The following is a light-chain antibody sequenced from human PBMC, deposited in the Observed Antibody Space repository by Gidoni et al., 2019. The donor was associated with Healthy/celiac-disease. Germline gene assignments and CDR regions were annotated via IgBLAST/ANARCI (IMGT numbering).Light chain of an antibody. V-gene: IGKV4-1*01. CDR2: WAS. CDR1: QSVLYSSNNKNY. Sequence: ILLTQSPDSLAVSLGERATINCKSSQSVLYSSNNKNYLAWYQQKPGQPPKLLIYWASTRESGVPERFSGSGSGTDFTLTISSLQAEDVAVYYCQQYYSTPPTFGGGTKVEIK. CDR3: QQYYSTPPT. J-gene: IGKJ4*01.